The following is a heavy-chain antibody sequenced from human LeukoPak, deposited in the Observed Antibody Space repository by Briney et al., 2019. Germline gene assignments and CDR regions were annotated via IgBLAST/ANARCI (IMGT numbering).Heavy chain of an antibody. Sequence: GGSLRLSCAASGFDFHNYVIHWVRQAPGKGLEWVAVISYDVNIKYHADSVKGRFTISRDSSSKTVYLQMNSLRTEDTAVYYCSTTPPPYWGRGTLVTVSS. J-gene: IGHJ4*02. V-gene: IGHV3-30-3*01. CDR2: ISYDVNIK. CDR1: GFDFHNYV. D-gene: IGHD4-23*01. CDR3: STTPPPY.